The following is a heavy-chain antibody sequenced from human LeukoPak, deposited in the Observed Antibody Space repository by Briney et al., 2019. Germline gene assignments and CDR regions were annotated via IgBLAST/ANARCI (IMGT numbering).Heavy chain of an antibody. J-gene: IGHJ3*02. D-gene: IGHD6-13*01. Sequence: HPGRSLRLSCAASGFTVSSSYVRWVRHAPGKGLEWESVIYSGGITYYADSVKGRFTFSTDNSKHTLYLQMNSMRVYAAAVYYCAIDGPGRYSSSWHGGAFDIWGQGTMVTVSS. CDR2: IYSGGIT. V-gene: IGHV3-53*01. CDR1: GFTVSSSY. CDR3: AIDGPGRYSSSWHGGAFDI.